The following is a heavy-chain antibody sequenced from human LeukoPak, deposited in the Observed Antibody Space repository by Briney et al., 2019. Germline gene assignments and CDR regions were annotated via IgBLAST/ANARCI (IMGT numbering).Heavy chain of an antibody. CDR1: PFTSSGHW. J-gene: IGHJ4*02. Sequence: GGSLRLSCAASPFTSSGHWMSWVRQAPGKGLEWVANIKEDGSEKYYLDSVKGRFTISRDNSKNTLYLQMNSLRAEDTAVYYCAKVGAMAPYNPLYYFDYWGQGTLVTVSS. D-gene: IGHD5-18*01. CDR3: AKVGAMAPYNPLYYFDY. V-gene: IGHV3-7*03. CDR2: IKEDGSEK.